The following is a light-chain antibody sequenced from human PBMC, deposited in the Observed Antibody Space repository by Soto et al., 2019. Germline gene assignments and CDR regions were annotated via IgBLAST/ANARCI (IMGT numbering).Light chain of an antibody. CDR1: SGDVGAYNY. V-gene: IGLV2-14*01. Sequence: QPALTQPASGSGSPRQSSSISCTGTSGDVGAYNYDSWYQQYPGEAPKVIIYDVSHRPAGVSNRFSGSKSGNTATLTISGLQTQDEADYYCSSYTSATTYVFGTGTKVTVL. J-gene: IGLJ1*01. CDR3: SSYTSATTYV. CDR2: DVS.